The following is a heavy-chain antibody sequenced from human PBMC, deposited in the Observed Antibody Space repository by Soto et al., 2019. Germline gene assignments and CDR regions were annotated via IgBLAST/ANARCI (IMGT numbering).Heavy chain of an antibody. Sequence: PGGSLRLSCAASGFTFSSYGMQWVRQAPGKGLEWVAVISYDGSNKYYADSVKGRFTISRDNSKNTLYLQMNSLRAEDTAVYYCAKSSIAARLNYYYGMDVWGQGTTVTVSS. V-gene: IGHV3-30*18. CDR2: ISYDGSNK. D-gene: IGHD6-6*01. CDR1: GFTFSSYG. J-gene: IGHJ6*02. CDR3: AKSSIAARLNYYYGMDV.